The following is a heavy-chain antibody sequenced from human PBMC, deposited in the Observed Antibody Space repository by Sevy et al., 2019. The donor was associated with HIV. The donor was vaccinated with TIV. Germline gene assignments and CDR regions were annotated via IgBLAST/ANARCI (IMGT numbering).Heavy chain of an antibody. D-gene: IGHD6-19*01. CDR3: ARVHSTGGAFDI. Sequence: ASVKVSCKASGYTFTGYYMHWVRQAPGQGLEWMGWINPNSGGTNYAQKFQGRVTMTRDTSISTAYMELSRLRSDDTAVYYCARVHSTGGAFDIWGQGTIVTVSS. CDR1: GYTFTGYY. CDR2: INPNSGGT. J-gene: IGHJ3*02. V-gene: IGHV1-2*02.